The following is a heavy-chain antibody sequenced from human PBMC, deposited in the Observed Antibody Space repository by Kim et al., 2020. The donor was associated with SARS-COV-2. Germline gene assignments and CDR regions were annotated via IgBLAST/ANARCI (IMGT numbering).Heavy chain of an antibody. J-gene: IGHJ3*02. Sequence: GGSLRLSCAASGFTFSSYGMHWVRQAPGKGLEWVAVIWYDGSNKYYADSVKGRFTISRDNSKNTLYLQMNSLRAEDTAVYYCARDHQITMIGDAFDIWGQGTMVTVSS. CDR2: IWYDGSNK. V-gene: IGHV3-33*01. CDR1: GFTFSSYG. D-gene: IGHD3-22*01. CDR3: ARDHQITMIGDAFDI.